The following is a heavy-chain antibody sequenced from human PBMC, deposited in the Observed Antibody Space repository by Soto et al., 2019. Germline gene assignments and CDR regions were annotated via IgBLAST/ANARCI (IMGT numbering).Heavy chain of an antibody. V-gene: IGHV4-39*01. CDR1: GGSINSSSYF. CDR3: ARHYSSGSRNWFDP. D-gene: IGHD6-19*01. Sequence: SETLSPTCSVSGGSINSSSYFWGWVRQPPGKGLGWIGSIYYSGSTYYNPSLRSRVPISVYTSKNQFSLQLSSVTAADTAVFYCARHYSSGSRNWFDPWGQGTLVNVS. J-gene: IGHJ5*02. CDR2: IYYSGST.